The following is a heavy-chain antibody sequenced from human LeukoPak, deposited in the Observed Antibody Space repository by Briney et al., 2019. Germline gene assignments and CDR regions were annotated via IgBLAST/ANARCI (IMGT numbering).Heavy chain of an antibody. CDR2: IRSKGYGGTA. D-gene: IGHD3-9*01. CDR3: TREIRYFDWFQADY. V-gene: IGHV3-49*03. J-gene: IGHJ4*02. CDR1: GFTFGDYS. Sequence: GGSLRLSCTTSGFTFGDYSMSWYRQAPGKGLEWVGFIRSKGYGGTAEYAASVKGRFTISRDDSNSIAYLQMDSLKTEDTAVYYCTREIRYFDWFQADYWGQGTLVTVSS.